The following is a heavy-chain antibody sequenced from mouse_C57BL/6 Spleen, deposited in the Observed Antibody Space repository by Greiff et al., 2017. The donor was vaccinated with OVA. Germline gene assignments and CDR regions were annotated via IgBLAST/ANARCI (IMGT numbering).Heavy chain of an antibody. CDR2: ISGGGGNT. Sequence: EVNVVESGGGLVKPGGSLKLSCAASGFTFSSYTMSWVRQTPEKRLEWVATISGGGGNTYYPDSVKGRFTISRDNAKNTLYLQMSSLRSEDTALYYCARQGYDGYYVAYWGQGTLVTVSA. D-gene: IGHD2-3*01. J-gene: IGHJ3*01. CDR3: ARQGYDGYYVAY. CDR1: GFTFSSYT. V-gene: IGHV5-9*01.